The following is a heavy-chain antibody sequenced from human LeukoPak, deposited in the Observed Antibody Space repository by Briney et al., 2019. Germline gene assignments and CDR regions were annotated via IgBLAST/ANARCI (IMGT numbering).Heavy chain of an antibody. CDR3: ATRDSISRAFDI. J-gene: IGHJ3*02. Sequence: PGGSLRLSCAASGFTFSSYAMSWVRQAPGKGLEWVSAISGSGGSTYYADSVKGRFTMSRDNSKNTLYLQMNSLRAEDTAVYYCATRDSISRAFDIWGQGTMVTVSS. V-gene: IGHV3-23*01. CDR1: GFTFSSYA. CDR2: ISGSGGST. D-gene: IGHD3-9*01.